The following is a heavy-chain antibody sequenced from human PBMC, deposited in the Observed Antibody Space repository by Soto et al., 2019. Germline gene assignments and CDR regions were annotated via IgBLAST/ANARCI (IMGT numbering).Heavy chain of an antibody. Sequence: QVQLVESGGGVVQPGRSLRLSCAASGFTFNSYGMHWVRQGPGNGLEWVAFISYDSTKTYYADSVKGRFTISRDNSNSALYVQINSLTGEDTAVYYCARTRSAWSDFHYYYLDVCGQGTTVTVSS. CDR3: ARTRSAWSDFHYYYLDV. CDR2: ISYDSTKT. CDR1: GFTFNSYG. D-gene: IGHD1-26*01. J-gene: IGHJ6*02. V-gene: IGHV3-30*03.